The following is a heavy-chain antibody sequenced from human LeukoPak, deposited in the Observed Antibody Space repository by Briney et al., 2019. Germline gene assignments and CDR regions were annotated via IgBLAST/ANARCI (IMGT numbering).Heavy chain of an antibody. V-gene: IGHV3-49*03. Sequence: PGGSLRLSCTASGFTFGDYAMSWFRQAPGKGLEWVGFIRSKAYGGTTEYAASVKGRFTISRDDSKSIAYLQMNSLKTEDTAVYYCTRANDFWSGYQAPNDAFDIWGQGTMVTVSS. CDR1: GFTFGDYA. D-gene: IGHD3-3*01. CDR2: IRSKAYGGTT. CDR3: TRANDFWSGYQAPNDAFDI. J-gene: IGHJ3*02.